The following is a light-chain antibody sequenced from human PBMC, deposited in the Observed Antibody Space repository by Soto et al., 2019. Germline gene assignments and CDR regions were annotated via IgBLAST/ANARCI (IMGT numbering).Light chain of an antibody. CDR1: QSVSSK. CDR2: DAS. Sequence: EIVMTQSPATLSVSPGERAILSCRASQSVSSKLAWYQQTSGQAPRLLIYDASTRATGTPARFSASGSGTDFTLTISSLQSEDVAVYYCQQYYISLYTFGPGTKLEIK. CDR3: QQYYISLYT. V-gene: IGKV3-15*01. J-gene: IGKJ2*01.